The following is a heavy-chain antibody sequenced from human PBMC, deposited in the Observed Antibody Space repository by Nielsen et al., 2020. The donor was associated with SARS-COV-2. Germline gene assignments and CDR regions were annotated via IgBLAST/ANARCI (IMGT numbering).Heavy chain of an antibody. D-gene: IGHD1-26*01. Sequence: GRFTISRDNSKNTLYLQMNSLRAEDTAVYYCARDSGSSTIADPWGQGTLVTVSS. V-gene: IGHV3-30*07. J-gene: IGHJ5*02. CDR3: ARDSGSSTIADP.